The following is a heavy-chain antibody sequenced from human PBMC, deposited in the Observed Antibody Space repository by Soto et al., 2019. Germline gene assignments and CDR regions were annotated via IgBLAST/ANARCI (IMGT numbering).Heavy chain of an antibody. V-gene: IGHV3-30-3*01. Sequence: GGSLRLSCAASGFTFSSYAMHWVRQAPGKGLEWVAVISYDGSNKYYADSVKGRFTISRDNSKNTLYLQMNSLRAEDTAVYYCARPPPGIAAAGQNNWFDPWGQGTLVTVSS. J-gene: IGHJ5*02. CDR3: ARPPPGIAAAGQNNWFDP. CDR2: ISYDGSNK. CDR1: GFTFSSYA. D-gene: IGHD6-13*01.